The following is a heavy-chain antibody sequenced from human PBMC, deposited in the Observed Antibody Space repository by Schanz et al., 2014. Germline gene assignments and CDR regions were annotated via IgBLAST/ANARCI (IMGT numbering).Heavy chain of an antibody. D-gene: IGHD1-26*01. CDR3: AKDSRGSSFDMDV. J-gene: IGHJ6*02. V-gene: IGHV3-23*04. CDR1: GFTFSTYA. Sequence: EVQLVESGGGLVQPGGSLRLSCATSGFTFSTYAMSWVRQAPGKGLEWVSGISGSGVITYYEDSVKGRFTISRDNSKNSLYLQMNSLRTEDPALYYCAKDSRGSSFDMDVWGQGTTVTVSS. CDR2: ISGSGVIT.